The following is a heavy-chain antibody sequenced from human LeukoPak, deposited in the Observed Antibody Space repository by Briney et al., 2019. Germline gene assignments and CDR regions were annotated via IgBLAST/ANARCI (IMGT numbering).Heavy chain of an antibody. CDR1: GFTFSSYA. CDR2: ISGSGGST. CDR3: AGDLGYGSGSFDI. V-gene: IGHV3-23*01. Sequence: GGSLRLSCAASGFTFSSYAMSWVRQAPGKGLEWVSAISGSGGSTYYADSVKGRFTISRDNSKNTLYLQMNSLRAEDTAVYYCAGDLGYGSGSFDIWGQGTMVTVSS. J-gene: IGHJ3*02. D-gene: IGHD3-10*01.